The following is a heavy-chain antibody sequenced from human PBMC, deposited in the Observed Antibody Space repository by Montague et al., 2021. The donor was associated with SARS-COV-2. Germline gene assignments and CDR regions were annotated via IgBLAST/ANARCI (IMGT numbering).Heavy chain of an antibody. J-gene: IGHJ6*02. Sequence: SETLSLTCAVYGGSFSGYYWSWIRQPPGKGLELIGEINHSGSTNYNPSLKSRVTISVDTSKNQFSLKLSSVTAADTAVYYCARVRYYCSGTYLGMDVWGQGTTVTVSS. CDR1: GGSFSGYY. CDR3: ARVRYYCSGTYLGMDV. D-gene: IGHD3-10*01. CDR2: INHSGST. V-gene: IGHV4-34*01.